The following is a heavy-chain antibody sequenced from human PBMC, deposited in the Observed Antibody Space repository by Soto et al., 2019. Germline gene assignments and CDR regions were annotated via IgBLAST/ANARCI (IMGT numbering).Heavy chain of an antibody. V-gene: IGHV3-53*01. CDR1: GFTVSSNY. J-gene: IGHJ1*01. CDR3: ARDFSTGYDFY. Sequence: GGSLRLSCAASGFTVSSNYMSWVRQAPGKGLEWGSVIYSGGSTYYADSVKGRFTISRDNSKNTLYLQMNSLRAEDTAVYYCARDFSTGYDFYWGQGTLVTVSS. CDR2: IYSGGST. D-gene: IGHD3-3*01.